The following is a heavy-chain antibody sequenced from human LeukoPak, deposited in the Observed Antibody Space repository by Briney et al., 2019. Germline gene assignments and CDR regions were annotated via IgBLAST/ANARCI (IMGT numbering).Heavy chain of an antibody. V-gene: IGHV3-53*01. CDR1: GLTVSSNY. CDR2: IYSGGST. CDR3: ARERGSGCLDI. D-gene: IGHD6-19*01. J-gene: IGHJ3*02. Sequence: GGSLRLSCAASGLTVSSNYMSWVRQAPGKGLEWVSVIYSGGSTYYADSVKGRFTISRDNSKNTLYLQMNSLRAEDTAVYYCARERGSGCLDIWGQGTMVTVSS.